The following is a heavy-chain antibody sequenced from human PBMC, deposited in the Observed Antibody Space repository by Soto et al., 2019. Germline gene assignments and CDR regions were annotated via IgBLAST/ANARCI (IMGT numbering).Heavy chain of an antibody. CDR1: GFTFSSYE. Sequence: PGGSLRLSCAASGFTFSSYEMNWVRQAPGKGLEWVSYISSSGSTIYYADSVKGRFTISRDNAKNSLYLQMNSLRAEDTAVYYCAKLPGIAVAGTEYYFDYWGQGTLVTVSS. D-gene: IGHD6-19*01. CDR2: ISSSGSTI. CDR3: AKLPGIAVAGTEYYFDY. J-gene: IGHJ4*02. V-gene: IGHV3-48*03.